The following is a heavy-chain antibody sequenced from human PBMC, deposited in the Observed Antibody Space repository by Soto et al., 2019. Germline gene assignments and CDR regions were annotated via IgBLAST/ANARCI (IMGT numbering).Heavy chain of an antibody. J-gene: IGHJ5*02. Sequence: ASVKVSCKASGYTFTSYGIHWVRQAPGQRLEWMGWINAANGDTKYSPKFQGRVTITRDTSASTAYMELSSLRSEDTAVYYCVRRHVSATGIDWFDPWGQGTLVPVSS. CDR3: VRRHVSATGIDWFDP. D-gene: IGHD6-13*01. CDR1: GYTFTSYG. V-gene: IGHV1-3*01. CDR2: INAANGDT.